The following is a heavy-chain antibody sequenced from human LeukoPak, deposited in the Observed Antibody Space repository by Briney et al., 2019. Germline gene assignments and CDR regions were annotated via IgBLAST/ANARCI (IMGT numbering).Heavy chain of an antibody. J-gene: IGHJ4*02. CDR3: ARGAAAGRFDY. CDR2: IYTSGST. Sequence: PSETLSLTCTVSGGSINSYYWRWIRQPAGKGLEWIGRIYTSGSTNYNPSLKSRVTMSVDTSKNQFSLKLSSVTAADTAVYYCARGAAAGRFDYWGQGTLVTVSS. V-gene: IGHV4-4*07. CDR1: GGSINSYY. D-gene: IGHD6-13*01.